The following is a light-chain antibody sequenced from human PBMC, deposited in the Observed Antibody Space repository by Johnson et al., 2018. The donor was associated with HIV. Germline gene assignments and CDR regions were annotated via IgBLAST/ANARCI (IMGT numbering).Light chain of an antibody. CDR1: SSNIGNNY. J-gene: IGLJ1*01. Sequence: QSVLTQPPSVSAAPGQKVTISCSGSSSNIGNNYVSWYQQLPGTAPKLLIYENNKRPSGIPDRFSGSKSGTSATLGITGLQTENEADNYCGTWDSSLSAYVFGIGTKVTVL. V-gene: IGLV1-51*02. CDR3: GTWDSSLSAYV. CDR2: ENN.